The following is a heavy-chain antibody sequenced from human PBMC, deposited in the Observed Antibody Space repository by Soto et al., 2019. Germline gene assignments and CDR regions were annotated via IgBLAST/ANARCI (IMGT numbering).Heavy chain of an antibody. Sequence: LRLSCAASGFTFSSYAMHWVRHAPGKGLEWVAVISYDGSNKYYADSVKGRFTVPRDNYKNTLYLQMNSMRAEDTAVYYCARDYRRYNCNYVPLDYWGQGTLVTVSS. D-gene: IGHD1-7*01. CDR2: ISYDGSNK. V-gene: IGHV3-30-3*01. CDR3: ARDYRRYNCNYVPLDY. CDR1: GFTFSSYA. J-gene: IGHJ4*02.